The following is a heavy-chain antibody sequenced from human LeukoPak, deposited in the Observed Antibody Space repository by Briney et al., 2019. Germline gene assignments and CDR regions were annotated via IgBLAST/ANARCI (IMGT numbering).Heavy chain of an antibody. J-gene: IGHJ5*02. CDR3: ARLSAVVTTYNWFDP. D-gene: IGHD2-21*02. V-gene: IGHV4-59*08. CDR2: IYYSGST. CDR1: GGSISSYY. Sequence: SDTLSLTCTVSGGSISSYYWSWIRQPPGKGLEWIGDIYYSGSTNYNPSLKSRVTISVDTSKNQFSLKLSSVTAADTAVYYCARLSAVVTTYNWFDPWGQGTLVTVSS.